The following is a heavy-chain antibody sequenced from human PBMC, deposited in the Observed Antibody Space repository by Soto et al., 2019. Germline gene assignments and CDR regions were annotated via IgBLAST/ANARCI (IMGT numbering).Heavy chain of an antibody. CDR2: IYYSGST. V-gene: IGHV4-39*07. Sequence: QLQLQESGPGLVKPSETLSLTCTVSGVSISSSDYYWGWIRQPPGKGLEWIGSIYYSGSTKYNPSLRSRVTISIDTSKNQFSLKLSSVTAADTAVYYCARSGSGSGWLGGQGTLVTVSS. CDR1: GVSISSSDYY. CDR3: ARSGSGSGWL. D-gene: IGHD6-19*01. J-gene: IGHJ4*02.